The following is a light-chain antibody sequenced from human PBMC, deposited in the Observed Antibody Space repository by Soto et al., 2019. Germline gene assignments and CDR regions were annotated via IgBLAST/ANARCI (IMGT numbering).Light chain of an antibody. V-gene: IGLV2-8*01. CDR1: SSDVGGFNY. J-gene: IGLJ1*01. CDR3: SSYAGSNNPLFV. Sequence: QSVLTQPPSASGSPGQSITISCTGTSSDVGGFNYVSWHYQHPGKAPKVIIYEVTKRPSGVPDRFSSSKSANTASLTVSALQAEDEADYYCSSYAGSNNPLFVFGTGTKVTVL. CDR2: EVT.